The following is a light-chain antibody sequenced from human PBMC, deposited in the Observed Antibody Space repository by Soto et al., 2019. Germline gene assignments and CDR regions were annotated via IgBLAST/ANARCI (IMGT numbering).Light chain of an antibody. CDR2: EAS. J-gene: IGKJ4*01. Sequence: DIHMAQSPPSLSASVGDRVTITCRASHNIVTYLNWYQQKAGKAPSLLIYEASHLQSGVPFRFFGSGSGTDFTLTIDNLQHEDSATYYCLQAKSFPRTFGGGTKVEVK. CDR3: LQAKSFPRT. CDR1: HNIVTY. V-gene: IGKV1-39*01.